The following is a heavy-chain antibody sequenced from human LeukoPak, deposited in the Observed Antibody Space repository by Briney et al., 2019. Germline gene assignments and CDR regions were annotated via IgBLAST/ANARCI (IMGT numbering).Heavy chain of an antibody. CDR2: ISSSSSYI. CDR3: ARAPSFSRRLAYSSSYSAFDI. D-gene: IGHD6-13*01. CDR1: GFTFSSYS. J-gene: IGHJ3*02. Sequence: GGSLRLSCAASGFTFSSYSMNWVRQAPGKGLEWVSSISSSSSYIYYADSVKGRFTISRDNAKKSLYLQMNSLRAEDTAVYYCARAPSFSRRLAYSSSYSAFDIWGQGTMVTVSS. V-gene: IGHV3-21*01.